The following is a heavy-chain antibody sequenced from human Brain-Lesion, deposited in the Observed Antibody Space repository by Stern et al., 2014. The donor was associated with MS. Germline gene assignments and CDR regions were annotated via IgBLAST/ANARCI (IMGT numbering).Heavy chain of an antibody. V-gene: IGHV4-61*02. CDR2: LHARGAT. D-gene: IGHD1-26*01. Sequence: VQLVESGPGLVKPSQTLSLTCTVSGASISSGTSYWSWIRPPAGGGLEWIGRLHARGATSYNPSLNSRVTISGATSNTQFSLNLNSVTAADTAVYYCARGHWELLGNNYFDSWGQGTLVTVSS. CDR1: GASISSGTSY. J-gene: IGHJ4*02. CDR3: ARGHWELLGNNYFDS.